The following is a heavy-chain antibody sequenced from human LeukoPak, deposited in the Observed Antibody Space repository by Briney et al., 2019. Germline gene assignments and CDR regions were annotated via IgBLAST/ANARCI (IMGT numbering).Heavy chain of an antibody. V-gene: IGHV1-2*02. Sequence: ASMKVSCKASGYTFTGYYMHWVRQAPGQGLEWMGWINPNSGGTNYAQKFQGRVTMTRDTSISTVYMELSRLRSDDTAVYYCARSVDYVWGSYRQYYFDYWGQGTLVTVSS. CDR2: INPNSGGT. CDR3: ARSVDYVWGSYRQYYFDY. CDR1: GYTFTGYY. J-gene: IGHJ4*02. D-gene: IGHD3-16*02.